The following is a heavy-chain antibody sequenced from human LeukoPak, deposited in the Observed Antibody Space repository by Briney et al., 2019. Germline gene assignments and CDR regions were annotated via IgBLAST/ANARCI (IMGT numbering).Heavy chain of an antibody. CDR1: GGSISSGGYS. Sequence: SETLSLTCAVSGGSISSGGYSWRWIRQPPGKGLEWIGYIYHSGSTYYNPSLKSRVTISVDRSKNQFSLKLSSVTAADTAVYYCARVVGSYYAVAFFDYWGQGTLVTVSS. D-gene: IGHD1-26*01. J-gene: IGHJ4*02. V-gene: IGHV4-30-2*01. CDR3: ARVVGSYYAVAFFDY. CDR2: IYHSGST.